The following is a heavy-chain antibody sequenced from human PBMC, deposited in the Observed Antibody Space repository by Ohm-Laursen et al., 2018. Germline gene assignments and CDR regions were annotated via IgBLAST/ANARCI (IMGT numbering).Heavy chain of an antibody. CDR3: ARGAPFYGGFDY. Sequence: SLRLSCAASGFTFSSYSMIWVRQAPGKGLEWVSSISSSSSYIYYADSVKGRFTISRDNAKNSLYLQMSGLRGEDTAVYYCARGAPFYGGFDYWGQGTLVTVSS. CDR1: GFTFSSYS. CDR2: ISSSSSYI. D-gene: IGHD4-17*01. V-gene: IGHV3-21*01. J-gene: IGHJ4*02.